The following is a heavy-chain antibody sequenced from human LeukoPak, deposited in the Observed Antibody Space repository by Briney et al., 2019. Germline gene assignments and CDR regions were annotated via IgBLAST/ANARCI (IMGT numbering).Heavy chain of an antibody. J-gene: IGHJ6*02. Sequence: SETLSLTCTVSGGSISGSSYYWGWIRQPPGKGLEWIGEINYSGSTNYNPSLKSRVTISVDTSKNQFSLKLSSVTAADTAVYYCARGGGFWSGLYGMDVWGQGTTVTVSS. V-gene: IGHV4-39*07. CDR1: GGSISGSSYY. CDR2: INYSGST. D-gene: IGHD3-3*01. CDR3: ARGGGFWSGLYGMDV.